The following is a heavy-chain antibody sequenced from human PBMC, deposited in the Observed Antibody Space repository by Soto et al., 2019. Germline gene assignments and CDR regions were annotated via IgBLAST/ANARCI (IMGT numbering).Heavy chain of an antibody. V-gene: IGHV3-11*06. CDR1: GFTFSDYY. CDR2: ITSSRSNFT. D-gene: IGHD5-12*01. CDR3: VRDRGYSGVFY. Sequence: QVQLVESGGGLVKPGGSLRLSCAASGFTFSDYYMSWIRQAPGKGLEWVSYITSSRSNFTNYADSVKGRFTISRDNAKNSVYLQMDSLRVEDTAVYYCVRDRGYSGVFYWGQGVLVTVSA. J-gene: IGHJ4*02.